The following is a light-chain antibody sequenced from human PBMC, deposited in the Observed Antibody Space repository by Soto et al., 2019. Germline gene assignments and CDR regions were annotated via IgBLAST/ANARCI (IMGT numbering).Light chain of an antibody. CDR3: CSYAGSREV. J-gene: IGLJ2*01. V-gene: IGLV2-23*01. Sequence: QAVVTQPASVSGSPGQSITISCTGTTSDVGSYDLVSWYQQHPGKAPKLMVYEDSKRPAGVSNRFSGSKSDNTASLTISGLQAEDEADYYCCSYAGSREVFGGGTKLTVL. CDR1: TSDVGSYDL. CDR2: EDS.